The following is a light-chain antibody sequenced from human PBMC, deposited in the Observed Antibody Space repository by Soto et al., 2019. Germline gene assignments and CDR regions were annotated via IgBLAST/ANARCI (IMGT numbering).Light chain of an antibody. Sequence: QSALTQPASVSASPGQSITISCTGTSSDVGGYKFVSWYQHHPGKAPKLMIYEVNTRPSGVSNRFSGSKSGNTASLTISGLQAEDAADYYCLSYTSANTRVFGGWTKVTVL. V-gene: IGLV2-14*01. CDR2: EVN. CDR1: SSDVGGYKF. CDR3: LSYTSANTRV. J-gene: IGLJ3*02.